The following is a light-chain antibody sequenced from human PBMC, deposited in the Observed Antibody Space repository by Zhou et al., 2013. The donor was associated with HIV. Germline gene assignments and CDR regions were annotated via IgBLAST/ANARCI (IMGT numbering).Light chain of an antibody. CDR3: QQFNSYPFT. J-gene: IGKJ3*01. Sequence: IQMTQSPSTLSASVGDRVTITCRASQGISSALAWYQQIPGRAPKLLIYDASSLQSGVPSRFSGSGSGTDFTLTISSLQPEDFATYYCQQFNSYPFTFGPGTKVDLK. V-gene: IGKV1-13*02. CDR2: DAS. CDR1: QGISSA.